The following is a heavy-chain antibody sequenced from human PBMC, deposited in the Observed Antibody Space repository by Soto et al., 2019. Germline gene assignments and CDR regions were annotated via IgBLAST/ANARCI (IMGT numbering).Heavy chain of an antibody. CDR3: TRNGDYVWGMDV. CDR2: IRTKANSYAT. D-gene: IGHD4-17*01. CDR1: EFTFSDSG. Sequence: EVQLVESGGGLVQPGGSLKLSCAASEFTFSDSGMRWVRQASGKGLEWVGRIRTKANSYATDYAASVKGRFTISRDDSKNTTYLQMNSLKTEDTAVYYCTRNGDYVWGMDVWGQGTTVTVSS. J-gene: IGHJ6*02. V-gene: IGHV3-73*02.